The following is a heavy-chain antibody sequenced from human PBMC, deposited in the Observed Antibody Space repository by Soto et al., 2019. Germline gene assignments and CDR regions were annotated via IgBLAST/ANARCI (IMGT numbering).Heavy chain of an antibody. D-gene: IGHD2-2*02. Sequence: PGGPLRLSCVGSGFTFSNFSINWVRQAPGKGLEWVSSISSRSDIYYADSLKGRFTISRDNAKNSVSLQMNSLRAEDTAVYYCAREYTAWPLAYGLDVWGQGTTVTVS. J-gene: IGHJ6*02. CDR3: AREYTAWPLAYGLDV. V-gene: IGHV3-21*01. CDR2: ISSRSDI. CDR1: GFTFSNFS.